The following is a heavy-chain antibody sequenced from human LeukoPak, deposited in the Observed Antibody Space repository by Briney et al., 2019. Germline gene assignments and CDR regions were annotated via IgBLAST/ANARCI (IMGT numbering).Heavy chain of an antibody. J-gene: IGHJ4*02. CDR1: GFTFYDHV. Sequence: GGSLRLSYAASGFTFYDHVMQWVRQAPGKGMQWVSLIIGDGGSKYYSDSVQGRFTISRDNSKNFLYLQMNSLRTEDTGFYYCARDMRVGPTIPVAALNDYWGQGTLVTVSS. CDR2: IIGDGGSK. CDR3: ARDMRVGPTIPVAALNDY. V-gene: IGHV3-43*02. D-gene: IGHD6-19*01.